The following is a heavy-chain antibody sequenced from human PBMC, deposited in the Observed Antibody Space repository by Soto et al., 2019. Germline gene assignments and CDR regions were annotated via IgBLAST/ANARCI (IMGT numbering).Heavy chain of an antibody. Sequence: GGSLRLSCAASGFTFSSYAMHLVRQAPGKGLEWVAVISYDGSNKYYADSVKGRFTISRDNSRNTLYLQMNSLRAEDTAVYYCARDPMTTVTITQYNWFDPWGQGTRVTVSS. CDR2: ISYDGSNK. CDR3: ARDPMTTVTITQYNWFDP. CDR1: GFTFSSYA. D-gene: IGHD4-4*01. V-gene: IGHV3-30-3*01. J-gene: IGHJ5*02.